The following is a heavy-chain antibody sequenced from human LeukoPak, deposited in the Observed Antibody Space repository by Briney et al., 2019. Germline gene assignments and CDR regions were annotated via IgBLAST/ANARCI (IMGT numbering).Heavy chain of an antibody. Sequence: GGSLRLSCEASGFTFTNYAMSWVRQAPGKGLEWVSAVSSGAFTYYADSVKGRFTVSRDNSQNTLYLQMDRLRAEDTAVYYCAKDRNSSSWYDAFDKWGQGTMVTVSS. CDR3: AKDRNSSSWYDAFDK. D-gene: IGHD6-13*01. CDR1: GFTFTNYA. J-gene: IGHJ3*02. V-gene: IGHV3-23*01. CDR2: VSSGAFT.